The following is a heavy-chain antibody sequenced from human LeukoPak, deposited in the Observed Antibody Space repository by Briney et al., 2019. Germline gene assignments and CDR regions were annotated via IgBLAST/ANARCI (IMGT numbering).Heavy chain of an antibody. CDR1: GITFSSYT. V-gene: IGHV3-21*01. CDR3: ATYSSGGG. D-gene: IGHD6-19*01. J-gene: IGHJ4*02. Sequence: GGSLRLSCVASGITFSSYTMHWVRQAPGKGLEWVSSITSSSSYIYYADSVKGRFTISRDNAKNSLYLQMNSLRAEDTAVYYCATYSSGGGWGQGTLVTVSS. CDR2: ITSSSSYI.